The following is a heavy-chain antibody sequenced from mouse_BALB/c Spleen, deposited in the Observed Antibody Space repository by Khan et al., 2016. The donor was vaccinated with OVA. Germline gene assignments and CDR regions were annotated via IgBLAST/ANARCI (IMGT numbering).Heavy chain of an antibody. Sequence: VQLPQPGPELVKPGASVKMSCKASGYTFPSYAMHRVQQKPGQGLEWIGYCSPNNDGTKYNQKFRGKATLTSDKSSRTAYMDLSSLTSEDSAVYYCLVWCEDYGSAYEGFAYGG. CDR2: CSPNNDGT. CDR3: LVWCEDYGSAYEGFAY. D-gene: IGHD1-1*01. CDR1: GYTFPSYA. V-gene: IGHV1S136*01. J-gene: IGHJ3*01.